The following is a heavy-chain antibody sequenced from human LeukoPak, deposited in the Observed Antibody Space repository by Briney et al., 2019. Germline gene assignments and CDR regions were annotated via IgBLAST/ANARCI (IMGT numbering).Heavy chain of an antibody. CDR2: LKEDGSEK. CDR1: GFTFSSHW. V-gene: IGHV3-7*04. J-gene: IGHJ4*02. Sequence: GGSLRLSCAASGFTFSSHWMTWVRQAPGKGLEWVANLKEDGSEKYYVDSVKGRFTISRDNAKNSLYLQMNSLRGDDTDVYYCARGVYYFDYWGQGTLVTVSS. CDR3: ARGVYYFDY.